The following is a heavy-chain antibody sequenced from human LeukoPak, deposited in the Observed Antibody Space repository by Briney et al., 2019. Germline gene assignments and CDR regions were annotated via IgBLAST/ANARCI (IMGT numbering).Heavy chain of an antibody. CDR1: GGSFSGFY. D-gene: IGHD5-24*01. CDR2: IKHGGFT. CDR3: ARGLGEGYPDY. V-gene: IGHV4-34*01. Sequence: SETLSLTCAVHGGSFSGFYWTWMRQPPGKELEWIGEIKHGGFTSYHPSLKSRVTMSEDTSNNQFSLKLSSVTAADTAVYYCARGLGEGYPDYWGPGTLVTVSS. J-gene: IGHJ4*02.